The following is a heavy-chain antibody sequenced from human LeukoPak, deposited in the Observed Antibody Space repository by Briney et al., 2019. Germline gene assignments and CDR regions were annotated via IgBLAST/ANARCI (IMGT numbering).Heavy chain of an antibody. CDR1: GGSISTXX. Sequence: GGSISTXXXNWIRQSPGKGLEXIGYVYYNGNTHYNPSLERRVTISVDKSKNQFSLKLTSVTAADTAVYYCARDRRLQTTWAFDIWGQGTMVTASS. CDR2: VYYNGNT. CDR3: ARDRRLQTTWAFDI. J-gene: IGHJ3*02. D-gene: IGHD4-11*01. V-gene: IGHV4-59*01.